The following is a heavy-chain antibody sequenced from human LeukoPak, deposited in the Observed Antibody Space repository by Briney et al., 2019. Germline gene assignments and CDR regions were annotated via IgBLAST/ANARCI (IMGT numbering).Heavy chain of an antibody. CDR3: ARVVAAPSARFDP. Sequence: SETLSLTCAVYGGSFSGYYWSWIRQPPGKGLEWIGEINHSGSTNYNPSLKSRVTISVDTSKNQFSLKLSSVTAADTAVYYCARVVAAPSARFDPWGQGTLVTVSS. CDR1: GGSFSGYY. J-gene: IGHJ5*02. D-gene: IGHD5-12*01. CDR2: INHSGST. V-gene: IGHV4-34*01.